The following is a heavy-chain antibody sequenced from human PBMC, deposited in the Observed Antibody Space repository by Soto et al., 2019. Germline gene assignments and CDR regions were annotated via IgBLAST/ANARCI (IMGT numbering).Heavy chain of an antibody. CDR3: ARGSGIVALPGELEDVKYDY. D-gene: IGHD1-1*01. CDR2: INESGST. J-gene: IGHJ4*02. Sequence: QVQLQQWGAGLVKPSETLSLSCAVYGQSFSGNPWAWIRQPPGKGLEWIGEINESGSTYYNPSLKSRVTISTDTSKNQFSLKLSSVSAADTAAYFCARGSGIVALPGELEDVKYDYWGQGTLVNVSS. CDR1: GQSFSGNP. V-gene: IGHV4-34*01.